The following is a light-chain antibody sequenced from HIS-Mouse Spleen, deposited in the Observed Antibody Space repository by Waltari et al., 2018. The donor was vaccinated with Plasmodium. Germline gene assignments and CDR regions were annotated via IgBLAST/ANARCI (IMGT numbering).Light chain of an antibody. CDR3: YSTDSSGNHRV. V-gene: IGLV3-10*01. Sequence: SYELTQPPSVSVSPGQTARITCSGDALPNTYAYWYQQKAGPAPGLVIYEDSKRPSGIPERFSGSSSGTMATWTISGAQVEDEADYYCYSTDSSGNHRVFGGGTKLTVL. CDR1: ALPNTY. CDR2: EDS. J-gene: IGLJ3*02.